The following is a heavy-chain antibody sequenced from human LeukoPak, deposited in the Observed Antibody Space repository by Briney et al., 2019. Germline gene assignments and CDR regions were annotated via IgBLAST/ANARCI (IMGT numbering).Heavy chain of an antibody. V-gene: IGHV3-23*01. D-gene: IGHD2-2*01. CDR1: GFTFSSYA. CDR3: AKSGCSSTSCLFDY. Sequence: PGGSLRLSCAASGFTFSSYAMTWVRQAPGKGLEWVSVISGSGGSTYYADSVKGRFTISRDNSKNTLYLQMNSLRAEDTAVYYCAKSGCSSTSCLFDYWGQGTLVTVSS. J-gene: IGHJ4*02. CDR2: ISGSGGST.